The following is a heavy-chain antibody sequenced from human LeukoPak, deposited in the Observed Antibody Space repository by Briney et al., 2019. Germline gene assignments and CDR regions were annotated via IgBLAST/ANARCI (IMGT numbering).Heavy chain of an antibody. CDR2: IYYSGST. CDR1: GGXISSYY. J-gene: IGHJ6*02. D-gene: IGHD3-10*01. V-gene: IGHV4-59*12. Sequence: SETLSLTCTVSGGXISSYYWSWIRQPPGKGLEWIGDIYYSGSTNYNPSLKSRVTISVDTSKNQFSLRLSSVTAADTAVYYCARDPSVTGAGNYYYYYGMDVWGPGATVTVSS. CDR3: ARDPSVTGAGNYYYYYGMDV.